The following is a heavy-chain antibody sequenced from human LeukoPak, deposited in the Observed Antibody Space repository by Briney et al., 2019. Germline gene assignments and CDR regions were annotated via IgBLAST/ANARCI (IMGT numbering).Heavy chain of an antibody. CDR1: GGSISSYY. CDR3: ARGPRSYYYDSSGYDNWFDP. J-gene: IGHJ5*02. CDR2: IYYSGST. Sequence: PSETLSLTCTVSGGSISSYYWSWIRQPPGKGLEWIGYIYYSGSTNYNPSLKSRVTISVDTSKNQFSLKLSSVTAADTAVYYCARGPRSYYYDSSGYDNWFDPWGQGTLVTVSS. V-gene: IGHV4-59*01. D-gene: IGHD3-22*01.